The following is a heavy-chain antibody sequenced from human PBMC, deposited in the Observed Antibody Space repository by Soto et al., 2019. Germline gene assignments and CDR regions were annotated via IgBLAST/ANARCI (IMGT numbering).Heavy chain of an antibody. CDR3: AKDSITMVRGVIMGWFDP. CDR2: ISGSGGST. Sequence: TGGSLRLSCAASGFTFSSYAMSWVRQAPGKGLEWVSAISGSGGSTYYADSVKGRFTISRDNSKNTLYLQMNSLRAEDTAVYYCAKDSITMVRGVIMGWFDPWGQGTLVTVSS. J-gene: IGHJ5*02. D-gene: IGHD3-10*01. CDR1: GFTFSSYA. V-gene: IGHV3-23*01.